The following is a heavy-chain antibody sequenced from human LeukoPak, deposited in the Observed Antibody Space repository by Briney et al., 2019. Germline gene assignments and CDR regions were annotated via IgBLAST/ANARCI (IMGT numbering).Heavy chain of an antibody. CDR3: AITVAGTFAFDI. V-gene: IGHV4-59*01. CDR1: GGSISSYY. D-gene: IGHD6-19*01. J-gene: IGHJ3*02. CDR2: IYYSGST. Sequence: SETLSLTCTVSGGSISSYYWSWIRQPPGKGLEWIGYIYYSGSTNYNPSLKSRVTISVDTSKNQFSLKLSSVTAADTAVYYCAITVAGTFAFDIWGQGTMVTVPS.